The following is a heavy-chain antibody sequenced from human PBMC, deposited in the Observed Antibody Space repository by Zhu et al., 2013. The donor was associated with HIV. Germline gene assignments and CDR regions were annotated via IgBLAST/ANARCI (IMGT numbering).Heavy chain of an antibody. V-gene: IGHV1-69*01. D-gene: IGHD2-15*01. CDR1: GGTFSSYA. Sequence: QVQLVQSGAEVKKPGSSVKVSCKASGGTFSSYAISWVRQAPGQGLEWMGGIIPIFGTANYAQKFQGRVTITADESTSTAYMELSSLRSEDTAVYYCAREGYCSGGSCYWWFDPWGQGTLVTVSS. CDR2: IIPIFGTA. J-gene: IGHJ5*02. CDR3: AREGYCSGGSCYWWFDP.